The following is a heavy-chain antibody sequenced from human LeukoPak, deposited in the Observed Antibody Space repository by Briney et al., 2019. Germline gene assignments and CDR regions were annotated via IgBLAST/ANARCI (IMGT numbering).Heavy chain of an antibody. CDR1: GFTFSSYG. Sequence: PGGSLRLSCAASGFTFSSYGMHWVRQAPGKGLEWEAFIRYDGSNEYYADSVKGRFTISRDNSKNTLYPQMNSLRAEDTAVYYCAKGPSGWYQYYFDYWGQGTLVTVSS. J-gene: IGHJ4*02. V-gene: IGHV3-30*02. CDR3: AKGPSGWYQYYFDY. D-gene: IGHD6-19*01. CDR2: IRYDGSNE.